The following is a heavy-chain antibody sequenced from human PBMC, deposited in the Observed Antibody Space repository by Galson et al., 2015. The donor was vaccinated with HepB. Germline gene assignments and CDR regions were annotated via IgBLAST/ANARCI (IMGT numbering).Heavy chain of an antibody. V-gene: IGHV3-74*01. CDR2: INNDGTTT. CDR1: GFTFSFHW. Sequence: SLRLSCAASGFTFSFHWMHWVRQAPRKGLVWVSRINNDGTTTNYADSVKGRFTITRDNSKNTLYLQMNSLRAEDTAVYYCVRESLMAMVTFDLWGRGTLVTVSS. CDR3: VRESLMAMVTFDL. D-gene: IGHD5-18*01. J-gene: IGHJ4*02.